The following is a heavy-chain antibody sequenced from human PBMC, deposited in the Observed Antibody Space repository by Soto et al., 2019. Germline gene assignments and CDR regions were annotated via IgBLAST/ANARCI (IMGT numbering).Heavy chain of an antibody. CDR1: GFTFSSSW. CDR3: ARGPTGSSGYDY. V-gene: IGHV3-74*01. D-gene: IGHD6-6*01. Sequence: EVQLVESGGGLVQPGGSLRLSCAASGFTFSSSWMHWVRQAPGKGLVWVSRIYSDGSRTNYADSVQGRFTISRDNAKNTLYRQITSLEAEDTALYYCARGPTGSSGYDYWGQGTLVTVSS. J-gene: IGHJ4*02. CDR2: IYSDGSRT.